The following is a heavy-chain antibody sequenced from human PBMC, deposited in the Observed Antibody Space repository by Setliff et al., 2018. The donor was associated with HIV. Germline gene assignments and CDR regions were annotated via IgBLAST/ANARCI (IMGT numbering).Heavy chain of an antibody. Sequence: SVKVSCKASGGTFSSYAISWVRQAPGQGLEWMGGIIPIFGTANYAQKFLGRVTITADEATVTAYMQLSSLRSDDTAVYYCARSGGTSQYHFYMDVWGKGTTVTVSS. CDR3: ARSGGTSQYHFYMDV. J-gene: IGHJ6*03. CDR2: IIPIFGTA. D-gene: IGHD3-16*01. CDR1: GGTFSSYA. V-gene: IGHV1-69*13.